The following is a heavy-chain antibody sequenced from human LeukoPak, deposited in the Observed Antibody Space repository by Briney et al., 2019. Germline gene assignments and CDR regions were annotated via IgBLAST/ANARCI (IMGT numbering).Heavy chain of an antibody. CDR1: GGSFSRYY. CDR2: IDHRGDT. CDR3: AGGATISETGYFDF. D-gene: IGHD5-24*01. J-gene: IGHJ4*03. V-gene: IGHV4-34*01. Sequence: SETLSLTCAVYGGSFSRYYWSWIRQSPGKGLEWIAEIDHRGDTNYNPSVKSRVTISVDTSKNQFSLKMRSLSAADTALYYCAGGATISETGYFDFWGQGTLVTVSS.